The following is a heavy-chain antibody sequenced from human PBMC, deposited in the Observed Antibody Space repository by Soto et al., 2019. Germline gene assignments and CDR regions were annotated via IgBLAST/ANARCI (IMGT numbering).Heavy chain of an antibody. J-gene: IGHJ4*02. Sequence: EVQLLESGGALVQPGGSLRLSCTTSGFTFSTTGMLWLPQPPGKGLEWVSAIGPDPSNTKYTDSVKGRFIISRDNSKNTVFLQMTSLGAEDTALYYCTTARHCSSDACPAAEWGQGTLITVSS. CDR1: GFTFSTTG. D-gene: IGHD2-2*01. CDR2: IGPDPSNT. V-gene: IGHV3-23*01. CDR3: TTARHCSSDACPAAE.